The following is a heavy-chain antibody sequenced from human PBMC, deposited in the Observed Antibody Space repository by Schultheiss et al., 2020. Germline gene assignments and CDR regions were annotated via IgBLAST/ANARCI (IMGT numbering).Heavy chain of an antibody. D-gene: IGHD3/OR15-3a*01. V-gene: IGHV3-74*01. J-gene: IGHJ4*02. CDR1: GFTFRNYW. Sequence: GGSLRLSCAASGFTFRNYWMHWVRQAPGKGLVWVSRMNSDGSSTTYAVSVKGRFTISRDNAKNTLYLQMNSLRVEDTAVYYCAREVEFTGIWTADYWGQGTRVT. CDR2: MNSDGSST. CDR3: AREVEFTGIWTADY.